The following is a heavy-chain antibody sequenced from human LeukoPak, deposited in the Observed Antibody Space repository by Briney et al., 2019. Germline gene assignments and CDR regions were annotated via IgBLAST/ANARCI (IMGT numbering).Heavy chain of an antibody. J-gene: IGHJ6*03. Sequence: ASVKVSCKASGGTFSSYAISWVRQAPGQGLEWMGGIIPIFGTANYAQKFQGRVTMTRNTSKSTAYMELSSLRSEDTAVYYCARAPIWGGMVTYYYMDVWGKGTTVTISS. CDR1: GGTFSSYA. CDR2: IIPIFGTA. D-gene: IGHD3-16*01. CDR3: ARAPIWGGMVTYYYMDV. V-gene: IGHV1-69*05.